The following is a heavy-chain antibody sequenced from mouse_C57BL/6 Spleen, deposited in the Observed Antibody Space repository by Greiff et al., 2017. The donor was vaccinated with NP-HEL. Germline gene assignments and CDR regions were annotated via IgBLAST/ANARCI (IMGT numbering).Heavy chain of an antibody. CDR3: VGGYYGSSQAWFAY. CDR2: IRSKSNNYAT. D-gene: IGHD1-1*01. CDR1: GFSFNTYA. J-gene: IGHJ3*01. V-gene: IGHV10-1*01. Sequence: EVKVVESGGGLVQPKGSLKLSCAASGFSFNTYAMNWVRQAPGKGLEWVARIRSKSNNYATYYAESVKAIFTISIYDSESMLYLQMNNLKTEDAAMYYCVGGYYGSSQAWFAYWGQGTLVTVSA.